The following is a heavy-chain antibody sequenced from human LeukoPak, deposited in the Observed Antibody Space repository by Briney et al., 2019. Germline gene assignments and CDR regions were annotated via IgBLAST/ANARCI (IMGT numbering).Heavy chain of an antibody. D-gene: IGHD1-14*01. CDR2: ISGSGTSI. J-gene: IGHJ3*02. Sequence: GGSLRLSCAASGFTFSSFEMNWVRQAPGKGLEWVSYISGSGTSIHYADSVKGRFTISRDNAKDSLYLQMNSLRAEDTAVYYCATAPGWSRRPHVSAGAFDTWGQGTMVTVSS. CDR1: GFTFSSFE. CDR3: ATAPGWSRRPHVSAGAFDT. V-gene: IGHV3-48*03.